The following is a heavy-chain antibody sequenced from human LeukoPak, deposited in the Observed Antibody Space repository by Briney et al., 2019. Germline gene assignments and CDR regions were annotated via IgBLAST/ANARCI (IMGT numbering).Heavy chain of an antibody. CDR2: INPKSGDT. CDR1: GYTFTDYY. V-gene: IGHV1-2*02. J-gene: IGHJ4*02. Sequence: ASVKVSCKASGYTFTDYYMHWVRQAPGQGLEWMGWINPKSGDTRYAQKFQGRVTMTRDSSITTAYMDLSSLRSDDTAVYYCAREWDYYAFWGQGTPVTVSS. CDR3: AREWDYYAF.